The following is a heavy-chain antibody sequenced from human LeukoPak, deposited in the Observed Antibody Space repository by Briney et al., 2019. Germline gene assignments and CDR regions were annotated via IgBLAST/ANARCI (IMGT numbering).Heavy chain of an antibody. CDR1: GFTFSSYA. J-gene: IGHJ4*02. CDR3: AKWVVYSSSGFDS. D-gene: IGHD6-6*01. CDR2: IIGSGGST. Sequence: PGGSLRLPCSASGFTFSSYALSWVRQAPGKGLEGVSAIIGSGGSTYHAVSVKGRFTISRDNSKNTLYLQMNSLRAEDTAVYYCAKWVVYSSSGFDSWGQGTLVTVSS. V-gene: IGHV3-23*01.